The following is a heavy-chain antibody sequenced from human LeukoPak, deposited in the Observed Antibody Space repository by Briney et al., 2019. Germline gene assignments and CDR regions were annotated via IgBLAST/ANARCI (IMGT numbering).Heavy chain of an antibody. J-gene: IGHJ6*02. D-gene: IGHD6-13*01. V-gene: IGHV4-39*07. CDR1: GGSISSGGYY. CDR3: ASKPLAAAGRYYYYGMDV. CDR2: INHSGST. Sequence: SETLSLTCTVSGGSISSGGYYWSWIRQPPGKGLEWIGEINHSGSTNYNPSLKSRVTISVDTSKNQFSLKLSSVTAADTAVYYCASKPLAAAGRYYYYGMDVWGQGTTVTVSS.